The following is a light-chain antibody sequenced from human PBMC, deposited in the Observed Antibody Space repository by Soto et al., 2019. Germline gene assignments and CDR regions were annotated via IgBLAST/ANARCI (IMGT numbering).Light chain of an antibody. CDR2: DVS. J-gene: IGLJ1*01. CDR3: SSYTSSSTLV. Sequence: QSVLNQPASGFGSPGQSITISCTGTSSEHGRYNYVSWYQQHPGKAPKLMICDVSNRPSRVSNRFSGSKSGNTASLTISRLQAEDEADYYCSSYTSSSTLVCGTRTKVTVL. CDR1: SSEHGRYNY. V-gene: IGLV2-14*01.